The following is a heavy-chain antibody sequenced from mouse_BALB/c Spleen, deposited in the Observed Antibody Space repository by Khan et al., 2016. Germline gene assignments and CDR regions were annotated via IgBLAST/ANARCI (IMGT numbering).Heavy chain of an antibody. CDR1: GFNINDTY. J-gene: IGHJ3*01. D-gene: IGHD2-4*01. V-gene: IGHV14-3*02. Sequence: VQLKESGAELVKPGASVKLSCTASGFNINDTYMHWMIQRPEQGLEWIGRIDPANDNTKYDPKFQGKATITADTSSNTAYLQLSSLTSEDTAVYYCARSYYDSWFVYWGQGTLVTVSA. CDR3: ARSYYDSWFVY. CDR2: IDPANDNT.